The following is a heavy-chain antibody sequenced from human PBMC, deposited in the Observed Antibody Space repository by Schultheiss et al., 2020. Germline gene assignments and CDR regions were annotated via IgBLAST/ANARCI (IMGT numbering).Heavy chain of an antibody. CDR2: INHSGST. D-gene: IGHD6-6*01. Sequence: SQTLSLTCAVYGGSFSGYYWSWIRQPPGKGLEWIGEINHSGSTNYNPSLKSRVTISVDTSKNQFSLKLSSVTAADTAVYYCARGGEYSSSEWAGWAVGDYYYGMDVRGQGTTVNGYS. V-gene: IGHV4-34*01. CDR3: ARGGEYSSSEWAGWAVGDYYYGMDV. J-gene: IGHJ6*02. CDR1: GGSFSGYY.